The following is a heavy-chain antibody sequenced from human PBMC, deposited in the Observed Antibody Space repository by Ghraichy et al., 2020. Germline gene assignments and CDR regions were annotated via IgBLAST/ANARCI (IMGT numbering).Heavy chain of an antibody. V-gene: IGHV3-23*01. Sequence: GGSLRLSCAASGFTFRTYAMSWVRQAPGKGLEWVAAITDNGGITYDADSVRGRFTISRDNSKNTLFLQMNSLRGEDTAVYYCAKFARDWPNEYLQHWGQGALVTVSS. CDR2: ITDNGGIT. D-gene: IGHD2-21*01. CDR3: AKFARDWPNEYLQH. J-gene: IGHJ1*01. CDR1: GFTFRTYA.